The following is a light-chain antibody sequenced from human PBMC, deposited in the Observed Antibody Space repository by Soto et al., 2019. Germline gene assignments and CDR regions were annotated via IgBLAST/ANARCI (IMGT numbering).Light chain of an antibody. CDR1: EDISKF. V-gene: IGKV1-33*01. CDR3: QHAGDLAAT. CDR2: DAS. J-gene: IGKJ3*01. Sequence: DIQMTQSPSSLSASVGDRVTVSCQASEDISKFLNWYQQKPGKAPKLLIYDASNLETGVPSRFSGSGSQTDFTLTISSLQPEDIATYYCQHAGDLAATFGPGTKVEI.